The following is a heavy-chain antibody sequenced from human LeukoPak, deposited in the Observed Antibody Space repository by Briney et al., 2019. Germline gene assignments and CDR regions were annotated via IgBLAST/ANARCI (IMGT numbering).Heavy chain of an antibody. J-gene: IGHJ4*02. CDR2: INHSGST. CDR1: GGSFSGYY. V-gene: IGHV4-34*01. Sequence: PSETLSLTCAVYGGSFSGYYWSWIRQPPGKGLEWIGEINHSGSTNYNPSLKSRVTISVDTSKNQFSLKLSSVTAADTAVYYCARVAGVEVAPATSYWGQGTLVTVSS. CDR3: ARVAGVEVAPATSY. D-gene: IGHD2-15*01.